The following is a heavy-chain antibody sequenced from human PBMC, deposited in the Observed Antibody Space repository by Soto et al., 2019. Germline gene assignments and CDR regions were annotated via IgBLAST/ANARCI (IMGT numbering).Heavy chain of an antibody. CDR2: ISGCNGNR. J-gene: IGHJ4*02. D-gene: IGHD5-18*01. Sequence: ASVKVSCKTSGYHFTSYGVTWVRQAPGQGLEWMGWISGCNGNRYYAPKLQGRVTVTTDTSTNTAYLELRGLQSADTAMYYCARYTYGYLDYWGQGTVVTVSS. V-gene: IGHV1-18*01. CDR3: ARYTYGYLDY. CDR1: GYHFTSYG.